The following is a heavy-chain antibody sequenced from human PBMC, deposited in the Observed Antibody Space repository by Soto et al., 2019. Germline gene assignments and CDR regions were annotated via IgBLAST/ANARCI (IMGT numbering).Heavy chain of an antibody. CDR2: INHSGST. CDR3: ARGPGAVAGTFGYYYYYMDV. V-gene: IGHV4-34*01. J-gene: IGHJ6*03. D-gene: IGHD6-19*01. CDR1: DGSFSGYY. Sequence: QVQLQQWGAGLLKXSETLSLTCAVYDGSFSGYYWSWIRQPPGKGLEWIGEINHSGSTNYNPSLKSRVTISVDTSKNQFSLKLSSVTAADTAVYYCARGPGAVAGTFGYYYYYMDVWGKGTTVTVSS.